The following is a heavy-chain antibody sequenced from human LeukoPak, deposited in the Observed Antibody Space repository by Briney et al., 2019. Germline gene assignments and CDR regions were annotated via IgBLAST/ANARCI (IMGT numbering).Heavy chain of an antibody. CDR3: ARDPSTSQEGYGMDV. CDR1: GFTFSSYS. Sequence: GGSLRLSCAASGFTFSSYSMNWVRQATGKGLEWVSSINSSSSYIYYADSVNGRFTISRDNAKNSLYLQMNSLRAEDTAVYYCARDPSTSQEGYGMDVWGQGTTITVSS. J-gene: IGHJ6*02. D-gene: IGHD2-2*01. CDR2: INSSSSYI. V-gene: IGHV3-21*01.